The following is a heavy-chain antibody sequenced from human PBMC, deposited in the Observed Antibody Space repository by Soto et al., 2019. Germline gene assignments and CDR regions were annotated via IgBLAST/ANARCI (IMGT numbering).Heavy chain of an antibody. J-gene: IGHJ4*02. CDR1: GGTFSSYT. D-gene: IGHD6-13*01. CDR3: ARFTPGIAAAGIEYYFDY. V-gene: IGHV1-69*02. Sequence: SVKVSCKASGGTFSSYTISWVRQAPGQGLEWMGRINPIRGITNYAQKFQGWVTITRDKSISTAYMELSRLRSDDTAVYYCARFTPGIAAAGIEYYFDYWGQGTLVTVSS. CDR2: INPIRGIT.